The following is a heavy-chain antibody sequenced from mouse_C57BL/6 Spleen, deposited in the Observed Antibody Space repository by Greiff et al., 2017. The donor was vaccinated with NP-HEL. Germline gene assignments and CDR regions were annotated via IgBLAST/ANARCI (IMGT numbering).Heavy chain of an antibody. CDR2: ISYSGST. CDR1: GYSITSGYD. D-gene: IGHD2-1*01. J-gene: IGHJ1*03. V-gene: IGHV3-1*01. Sequence: EVQLQESGPGMVKPSQSLSLTCTVTGYSITSGYDWHWIRHFPGNKLEWMGYISYSGSTNYNPSLKSRISITHDTSKNHFFLKLNSVTTEDTATYYCARDYCNYPWYFDVWGTWTTVTVSS. CDR3: ARDYCNYPWYFDV.